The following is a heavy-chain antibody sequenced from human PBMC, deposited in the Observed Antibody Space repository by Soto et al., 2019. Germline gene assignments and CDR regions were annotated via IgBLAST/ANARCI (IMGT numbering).Heavy chain of an antibody. Sequence: QVQLQESGPGLVKPSQTLSLTCTVSGGSINTGGYYWSWIRQHPGKGLEWIGYIYYSGTTYYNPSLKSRVTMSVDPSKNQFSLNLSSATAADTAVYYCATYVWGSYRSVDYWGQGTLVTVSS. CDR1: GGSINTGGYY. D-gene: IGHD3-16*02. CDR3: ATYVWGSYRSVDY. CDR2: IYYSGTT. V-gene: IGHV4-31*03. J-gene: IGHJ4*02.